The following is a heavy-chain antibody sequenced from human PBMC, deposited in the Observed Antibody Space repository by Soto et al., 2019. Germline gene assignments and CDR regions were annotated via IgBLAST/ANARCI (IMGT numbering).Heavy chain of an antibody. D-gene: IGHD3-10*01. V-gene: IGHV4-4*02. CDR2: IYHSGST. Sequence: QVPLQESGPGLVKPSGTLSLTCAVSGGSISSSNWWRWVRQPPGKGLEWTGEIYHSGSTNYNPSLKSRVTISVDKSKNQFSLKLSSVTAADTAVYYCLGTYYYGSGSPLVWYFDYWGQGTLVTVSS. CDR1: GGSISSSNW. J-gene: IGHJ4*02. CDR3: LGTYYYGSGSPLVWYFDY.